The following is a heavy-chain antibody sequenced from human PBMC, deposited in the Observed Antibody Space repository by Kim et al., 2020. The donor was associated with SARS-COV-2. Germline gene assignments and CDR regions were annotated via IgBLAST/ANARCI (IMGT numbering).Heavy chain of an antibody. J-gene: IGHJ4*02. D-gene: IGHD6-13*01. Sequence: GGSLRLSCAASGFTFSSYEMNWVRQAPGKGLEWVSYISSSGHIIYYADSVKGRFTISRDNAKNSLYLQMNSLRAEDTAIYYCARDTTSSSWTEKFDYWGQGTLVTVSS. CDR1: GFTFSSYE. CDR2: ISSSGHII. V-gene: IGHV3-48*03. CDR3: ARDTTSSSWTEKFDY.